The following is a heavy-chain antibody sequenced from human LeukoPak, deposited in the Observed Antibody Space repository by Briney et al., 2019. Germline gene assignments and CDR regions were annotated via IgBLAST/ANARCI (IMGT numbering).Heavy chain of an antibody. CDR1: GFPFSHFA. V-gene: IGHV3-33*03. CDR3: AKEVGRHASETPGTFDM. CDR2: ILYDGRDG. J-gene: IGHJ3*02. D-gene: IGHD1-26*01. Sequence: GGPLRLSFAASGFPFSHFAMHWVRPTPGKGRQWVGSILYDGRDGNYLDSVKGRVNISRENCKNMLYLQMNSLRVEDTAMFYCAKEVGRHASETPGTFDMWGPGTIVTVSS.